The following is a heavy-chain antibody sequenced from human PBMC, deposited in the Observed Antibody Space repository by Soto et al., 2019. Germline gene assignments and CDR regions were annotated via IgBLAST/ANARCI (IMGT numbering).Heavy chain of an antibody. CDR3: AKDPGYSYGALDY. Sequence: EVQLLESGGGLVQPGGSLRLSCAASGFTFSSYAMSWVGQAPGKGLEWVSAISGSGGSTYYADSVKGRFTISRDNSKNTLYLQMNSLRAEDTAVYYCAKDPGYSYGALDYWGQGTLVTVSS. D-gene: IGHD5-18*01. CDR1: GFTFSSYA. V-gene: IGHV3-23*01. J-gene: IGHJ4*02. CDR2: ISGSGGST.